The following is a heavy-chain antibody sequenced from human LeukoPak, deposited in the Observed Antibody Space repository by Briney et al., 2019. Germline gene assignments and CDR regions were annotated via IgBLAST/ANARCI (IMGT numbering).Heavy chain of an antibody. CDR2: INHSGST. CDR1: GGSFSGYY. J-gene: IGHJ6*02. V-gene: IGHV4-34*01. CDR3: ARGSHSEDIVVVPAAIGYYYYGMDV. D-gene: IGHD2-2*01. Sequence: SETLSLTCAVYGGSFSGYYWSWIRQPPGKGLEWIGEINHSGSTNYNPSLKSRVTISVDTSKNQFSLKLSSVTAADTAVYYCARGSHSEDIVVVPAAIGYYYYGMDVWGQGTTVTVSS.